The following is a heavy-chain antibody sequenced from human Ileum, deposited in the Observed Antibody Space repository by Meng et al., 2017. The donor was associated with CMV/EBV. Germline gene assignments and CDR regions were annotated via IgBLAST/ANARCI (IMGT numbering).Heavy chain of an antibody. CDR3: VRGGASSKYFDS. CDR2: AHDSGST. Sequence: SETLSLTCIVSGGSISSYYWSWIRQPPGKGLEWIGWAHDSGSTNYNPSLKSRVAVSVDTSKNHFSLTLTSVTAADTGMYYCVRGGASSKYFDSWGQGTLVTVSS. D-gene: IGHD4-11*01. V-gene: IGHV4-59*01. J-gene: IGHJ4*02. CDR1: GGSISSYY.